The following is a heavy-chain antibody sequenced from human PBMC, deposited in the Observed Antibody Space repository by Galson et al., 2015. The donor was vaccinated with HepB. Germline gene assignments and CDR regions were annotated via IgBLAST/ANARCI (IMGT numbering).Heavy chain of an antibody. CDR3: ARAEGCSGGSCYSIVPNWFDP. CDR1: GDSVSSNSAA. CDR2: TYYRSKWYN. J-gene: IGHJ5*02. Sequence: CAISGDSVSSNSAAWNWIRQSPSRGLEWLGRTYYRSKWYNDYAVSVKSRITINPDTSKNQLSLQLNSVTPEDTAVYYCARAEGCSGGSCYSIVPNWFDPWGQGTLVTVSS. V-gene: IGHV6-1*01. D-gene: IGHD2-15*01.